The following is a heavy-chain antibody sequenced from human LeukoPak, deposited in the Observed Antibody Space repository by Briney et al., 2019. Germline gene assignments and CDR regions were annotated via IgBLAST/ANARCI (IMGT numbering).Heavy chain of an antibody. D-gene: IGHD6-19*01. CDR2: IYYSGST. Sequence: SETLSLTCTVSGGSISSYYWSWLRQPPGKGLEWIGYIYYSGSTNYNPSLKSRVTISVDMSKNQFSLKLSSVTAADTAVYYCTRSYSSGWSDYWGQGTLVTVSS. J-gene: IGHJ4*02. CDR1: GGSISSYY. V-gene: IGHV4-59*01. CDR3: TRSYSSGWSDY.